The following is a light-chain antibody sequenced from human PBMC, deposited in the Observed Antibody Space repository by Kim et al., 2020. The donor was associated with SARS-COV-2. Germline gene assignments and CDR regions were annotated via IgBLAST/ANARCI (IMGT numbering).Light chain of an antibody. V-gene: IGKV3-20*01. Sequence: PGERATLSCRASQSISSTFVAWYQQKRGQAPRLLIFAASSRADGTPDRFSGTGSGTDFTLTISRVEPDDFAVYYCQQFSTSPPAYTFGQGTKLEIK. J-gene: IGKJ2*01. CDR1: QSISSTF. CDR3: QQFSTSPPAYT. CDR2: AAS.